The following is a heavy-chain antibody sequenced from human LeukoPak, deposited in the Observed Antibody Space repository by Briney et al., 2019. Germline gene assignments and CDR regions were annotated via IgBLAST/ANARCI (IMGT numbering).Heavy chain of an antibody. D-gene: IGHD6-19*01. J-gene: IGHJ6*03. CDR1: GFSLSTSGVG. Sequence: MASGPTLVKPTQTLTLTYTFSGFSLSTSGVGVGWIRQPPGKALEWLALIYWDDDKRYSPSLKSRLTITKDTSKNQVVLTMTNMDPVDTATYYCAHTRQWLPMRHYYYYYMDVWGKGTTVTVSS. CDR3: AHTRQWLPMRHYYYYYMDV. V-gene: IGHV2-5*02. CDR2: IYWDDDK.